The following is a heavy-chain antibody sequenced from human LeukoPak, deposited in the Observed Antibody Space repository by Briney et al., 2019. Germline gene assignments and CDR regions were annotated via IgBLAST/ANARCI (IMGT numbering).Heavy chain of an antibody. CDR1: GFTFTDYY. D-gene: IGHD3-10*01. J-gene: IGHJ3*02. Sequence: ASVKVSCAASGFTFTDYYMHWVRQAPGQGLEWVGWINPNSGGTNYEQKFKGRVTMTRDTSITTAYTELSGLRPDDTAVFYCAREPRARGPHTDAFDIWGQGTMVTVSS. CDR3: AREPRARGPHTDAFDI. CDR2: INPNSGGT. V-gene: IGHV1-2*02.